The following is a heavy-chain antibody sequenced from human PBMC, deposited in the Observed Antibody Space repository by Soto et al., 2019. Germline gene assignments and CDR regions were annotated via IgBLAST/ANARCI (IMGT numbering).Heavy chain of an antibody. CDR3: ARGGIGYCSGGTCFYTAFDI. CDR1: GFTFSTHW. J-gene: IGHJ3*02. CDR2: IKEDGREK. Sequence: GGSLRLSCAVSGFTFSTHWMSWVRQAPGKGLEWLANIKEDGREKYYVDSLKGRFTISRDNAKNSLYVQMNSLRVEDTAVYYCARGGIGYCSGGTCFYTAFDIWGQGSMVTVSS. D-gene: IGHD2-15*01. V-gene: IGHV3-7*01.